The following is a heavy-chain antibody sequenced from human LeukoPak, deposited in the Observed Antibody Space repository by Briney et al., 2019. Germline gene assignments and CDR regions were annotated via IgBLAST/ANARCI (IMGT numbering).Heavy chain of an antibody. V-gene: IGHV4-30-2*01. J-gene: IGHJ5*02. CDR1: VGSISSGGYA. Sequence: SQTLSLTCPVSVGSISSGGYACSWIRQPPGKGLEWIGYIYHSGSTYYNPSLKSRVTISVDRSKRQFSLKLSSVTAADTAVYYCASLPAITDSDWFPPCGEPSLVTVSS. CDR2: IYHSGST. CDR3: ASLPAITDSDWFPP. D-gene: IGHD5-24*01.